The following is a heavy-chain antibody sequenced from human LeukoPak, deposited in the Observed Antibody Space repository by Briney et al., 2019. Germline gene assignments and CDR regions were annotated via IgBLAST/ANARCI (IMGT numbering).Heavy chain of an antibody. Sequence: PGGSLRLSCAASGFTFSSYWMSWVRQAPGKGLEWVANIKQDGSEKYYVDSVKGRSTISRDNAKNSLYLQMNSLRAEDTAVYYCARESPLAAAGHWGQGTLVTVSS. CDR1: GFTFSSYW. CDR2: IKQDGSEK. CDR3: ARESPLAAAGH. V-gene: IGHV3-7*01. J-gene: IGHJ4*02. D-gene: IGHD6-13*01.